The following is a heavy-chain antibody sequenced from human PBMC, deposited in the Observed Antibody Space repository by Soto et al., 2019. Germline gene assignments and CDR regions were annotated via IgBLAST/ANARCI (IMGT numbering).Heavy chain of an antibody. CDR2: IIPIFGTA. CDR1: GGTFSSYA. J-gene: IGHJ5*02. D-gene: IGHD3-3*01. Sequence: QVQLVQSGAEVKKPGSSVKVSCKASGGTFSSYAISWVRQAPGQGLEWMGGIIPIFGTANYAQKFQGRVTITADESTSTSYMELSSLRSEDTSVYYCARERDKLVYDFWSGYYLKYNWFDPWGQGTLVTVSS. V-gene: IGHV1-69*01. CDR3: ARERDKLVYDFWSGYYLKYNWFDP.